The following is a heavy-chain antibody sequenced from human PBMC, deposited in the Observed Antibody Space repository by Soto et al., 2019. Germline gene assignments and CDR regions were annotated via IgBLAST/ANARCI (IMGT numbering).Heavy chain of an antibody. CDR3: ARDQTGITTTGGGRIDY. D-gene: IGHD6-13*01. CDR1: GFTFSSHA. V-gene: IGHV3-30-3*01. J-gene: IGHJ4*02. CDR2: ISYDGSNK. Sequence: QVQLVESGGGAVQPGRSLRLSCAASGFTFSSHAMHWVRQAPGKGLECVAIISYDGSNKYYGDSVRGRLTSSRDNSKNTIYLQMNSLRAEDTAVYYCARDQTGITTTGGGRIDYWGQGTLVTVS.